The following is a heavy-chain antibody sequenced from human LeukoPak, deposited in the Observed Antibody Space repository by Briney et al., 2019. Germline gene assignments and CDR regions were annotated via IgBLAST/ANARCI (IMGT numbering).Heavy chain of an antibody. CDR1: GGTFSSYA. Sequence: ASVKVSCKASGGTFSSYAISWVRQAPGQGLEWMGGIIPIFGTANYAQKFQGRVTTTADESTSTAYMELSSLRSEDTAVYYCARNCGGDCYASFDYWGQGTLVTVSS. CDR3: ARNCGGDCYASFDY. CDR2: IIPIFGTA. D-gene: IGHD2-21*02. V-gene: IGHV1-69*13. J-gene: IGHJ4*02.